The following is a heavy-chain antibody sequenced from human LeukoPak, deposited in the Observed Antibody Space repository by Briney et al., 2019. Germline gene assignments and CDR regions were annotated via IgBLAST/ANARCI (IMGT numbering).Heavy chain of an antibody. V-gene: IGHV1-3*01. CDR3: AREHSSGWYPSGFDY. CDR2: INAGNGNT. Sequence: GASVKVSCKASGYTFTGYYMHWVRQAPGQGLEWMGWINAGNGNTKYSQKFQGRVTITRDTSASTAYMELSSLRSEDTAVYYCAREHSSGWYPSGFDYWGQGTLVTVSS. J-gene: IGHJ4*02. D-gene: IGHD6-19*01. CDR1: GYTFTGYY.